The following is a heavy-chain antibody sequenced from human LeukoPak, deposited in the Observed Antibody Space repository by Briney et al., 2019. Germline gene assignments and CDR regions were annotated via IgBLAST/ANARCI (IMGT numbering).Heavy chain of an antibody. CDR3: ATYRRGYHDSSESYYFDY. J-gene: IGHJ4*02. CDR1: GFTSSRFA. D-gene: IGHD3-22*01. V-gene: IGHV3-23*01. CDR2: ISGSGDST. Sequence: GGSLRLSCAASGFTSSRFAMSWVRQAPGKGLEWVSGISGSGDSTYYADSVKGRFTISRDNSKNTLYLQMNGLRAEDTAVYYSATYRRGYHDSSESYYFDYWGQGTLVTVSS.